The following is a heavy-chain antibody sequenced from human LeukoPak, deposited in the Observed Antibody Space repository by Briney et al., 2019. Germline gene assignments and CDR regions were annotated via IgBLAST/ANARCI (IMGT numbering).Heavy chain of an antibody. CDR1: GYTFTGYY. J-gene: IGHJ3*02. CDR3: ARVSLHRRSGAFDI. Sequence: GASVKVSCKASGYTFTGYYMHWVRQAPGQGLEWMGWINPNSGGTNYAQKFQGRVTMTRDTSISTAYMELSRPRSDDTAVYYCARVSLHRRSGAFDIWGQGTMVTVSS. V-gene: IGHV1-2*02. CDR2: INPNSGGT. D-gene: IGHD2-21*02.